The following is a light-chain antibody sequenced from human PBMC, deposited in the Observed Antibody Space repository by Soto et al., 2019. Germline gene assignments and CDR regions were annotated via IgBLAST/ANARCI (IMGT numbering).Light chain of an antibody. J-gene: IGKJ2*01. Sequence: DIQLTQSPSSLSASVGDRVTITCQPSQDITNFLNWYQQKPGKAPRLLIAGASKLETGVQSSVSGRLSGTDYTFTIGSLQPEDIATYYCQHYANLPYTFGQGTKLEIK. CDR2: GAS. V-gene: IGKV1-33*01. CDR1: QDITNF. CDR3: QHYANLPYT.